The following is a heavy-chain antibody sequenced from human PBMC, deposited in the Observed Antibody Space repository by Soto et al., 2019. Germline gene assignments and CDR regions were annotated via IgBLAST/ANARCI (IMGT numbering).Heavy chain of an antibody. CDR2: IYYSGST. D-gene: IGHD2-21*02. Sequence: PSETLSLTCTVSGGSISSYYWSWIRQPPGKGLEWIGYIYYSGSTNYNPSLKSRVTISVDTSKNQFSLKLSSVTAADTAVYYCARGYCGGDCYSLRDLWLDYWGQGTLVTVSS. CDR3: ARGYCGGDCYSLRDLWLDY. CDR1: GGSISSYY. V-gene: IGHV4-59*01. J-gene: IGHJ4*02.